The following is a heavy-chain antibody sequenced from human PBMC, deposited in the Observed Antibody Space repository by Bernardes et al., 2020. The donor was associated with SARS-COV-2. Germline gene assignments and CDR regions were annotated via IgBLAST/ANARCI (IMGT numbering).Heavy chain of an antibody. Sequence: GGSLRLSCAASGFTFSSYWMSWVRQAPGKGLEWVANIKQDGSEKYYVDSVKGRFTISRDNAKNSLYLQMNSLRAEDTAVYYCARDKYYYDSSGYYYVGSWSVYFDYWGQGTLVTVSS. CDR1: GFTFSSYW. J-gene: IGHJ4*02. CDR2: IKQDGSEK. CDR3: ARDKYYYDSSGYYYVGSWSVYFDY. V-gene: IGHV3-7*01. D-gene: IGHD3-22*01.